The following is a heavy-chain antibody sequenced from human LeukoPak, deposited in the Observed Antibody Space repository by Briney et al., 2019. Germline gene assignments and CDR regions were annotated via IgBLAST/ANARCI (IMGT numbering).Heavy chain of an antibody. V-gene: IGHV5-51*01. CDR2: IYPGDSAT. D-gene: IGHD3-16*01. Sequence: GESLKISCRGSGYSFTAYWISWVRQMPGKGLEWMATIYPGDSATTYSPSFQGQVTISADKSITTAYLQWSSLKASDTAMYYCARPAAGLGGFDYWGQGTLVTVSS. J-gene: IGHJ4*02. CDR1: GYSFTAYW. CDR3: ARPAAGLGGFDY.